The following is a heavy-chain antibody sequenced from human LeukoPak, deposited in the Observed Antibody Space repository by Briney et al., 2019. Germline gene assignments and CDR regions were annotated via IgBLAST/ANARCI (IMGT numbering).Heavy chain of an antibody. CDR2: IYHSEST. Sequence: SETLSLTCAVSGGSISSGGYSWSWIRQPPGKGLEWIGYIYHSESTYYNPSLKSRVTISVDRSKNQFSLKLSSVTAADTAVYYCARDLYGDYTFDYWGQGTLVTVSS. V-gene: IGHV4-30-2*01. D-gene: IGHD4-17*01. J-gene: IGHJ4*02. CDR3: ARDLYGDYTFDY. CDR1: GGSISSGGYS.